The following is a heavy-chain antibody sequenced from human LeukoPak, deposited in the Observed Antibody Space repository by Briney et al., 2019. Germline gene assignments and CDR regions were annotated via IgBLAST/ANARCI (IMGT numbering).Heavy chain of an antibody. D-gene: IGHD3-3*01. CDR2: ISGSGGST. CDR3: AKSYRGSGYYLFDDYFDY. CDR1: GFTFSSYA. V-gene: IGHV3-23*01. Sequence: GGSLRLSCAASGFTFSSYAMSWVRQAPGKGLEWVSAISGSGGSTYYADSVKGRFTISRDNSKNTLYLQMNSLRAKDTAVYYCAKSYRGSGYYLFDDYFDYWGQGTLVTVSS. J-gene: IGHJ4*02.